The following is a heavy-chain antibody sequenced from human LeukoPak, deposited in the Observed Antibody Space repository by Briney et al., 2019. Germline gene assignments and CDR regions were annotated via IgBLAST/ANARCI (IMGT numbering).Heavy chain of an antibody. V-gene: IGHV3-33*01. D-gene: IGHD5-18*01. Sequence: PGGSLRLSCAASGFTFSSYGMHWVRQAPGKGLEWVAVIWYDGSNKYYADSVKGRFTISRDNSKNTLYLQMNSLRAEDTAVYYCARRAGYSYGALPDYWGQGTLVAVSS. CDR3: ARRAGYSYGALPDY. CDR2: IWYDGSNK. J-gene: IGHJ4*02. CDR1: GFTFSSYG.